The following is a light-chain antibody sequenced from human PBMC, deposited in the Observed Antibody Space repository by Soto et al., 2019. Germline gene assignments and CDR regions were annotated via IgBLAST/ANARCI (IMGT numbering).Light chain of an antibody. CDR2: EVT. Sequence: QSALTQPASVSGSLGQSITISCTGTSSYVGAYNYVSWYQQHPDKAPKLLIFEVTNRPSGVSGRFSGSKSGITASLSISGLQPEDEADYYCTSYSSSSPVLFGGGTKVTVL. J-gene: IGLJ2*01. CDR3: TSYSSSSPVL. V-gene: IGLV2-14*01. CDR1: SSYVGAYNY.